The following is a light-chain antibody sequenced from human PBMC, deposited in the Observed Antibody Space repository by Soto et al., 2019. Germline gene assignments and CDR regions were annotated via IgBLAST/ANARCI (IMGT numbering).Light chain of an antibody. CDR1: QSVSSSY. Sequence: EIVLTQSPGTLSLSPGDRATLSCRASQSVSSSYLAWYQQKPGQAPRLLIYGASTRATGIPDRFSGSGSGTDFTLTISGLEPADLGVYYCQQRHNWPITFGQGTRLEIK. CDR3: QQRHNWPIT. J-gene: IGKJ5*01. V-gene: IGKV3D-20*02. CDR2: GAS.